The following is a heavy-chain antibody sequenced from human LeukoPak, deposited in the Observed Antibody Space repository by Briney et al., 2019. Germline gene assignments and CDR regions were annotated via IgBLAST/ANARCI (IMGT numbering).Heavy chain of an antibody. J-gene: IGHJ5*02. Sequence: ASVKVSCKASGYTFTSYGISWVRHAPGQGLEWMGWISAYNGNTNYAQKLQGRVTMTTDTSTSTAYMELRSLRSDDTAVYYCARDTTYYDSSGYYFGFDPWGQGTLVTVSS. CDR2: ISAYNGNT. D-gene: IGHD3-22*01. CDR1: GYTFTSYG. CDR3: ARDTTYYDSSGYYFGFDP. V-gene: IGHV1-18*01.